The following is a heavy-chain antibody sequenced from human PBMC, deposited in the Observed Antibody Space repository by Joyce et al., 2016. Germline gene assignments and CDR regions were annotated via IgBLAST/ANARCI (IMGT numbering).Heavy chain of an antibody. Sequence: QVQLQQWGAGLLKPSETQSLTCAVSGGPFRGFFWTWVRQPPGKGLEWIGDITNSGVTTYNPSLKTRVTFSVDTSKNQFSLKLNSLSAADTAVYYCARSQWLAPLMYWGQGTPVTVSS. D-gene: IGHD6-19*01. J-gene: IGHJ4*02. CDR2: ITNSGVT. CDR3: ARSQWLAPLMY. CDR1: GGPFRGFF. V-gene: IGHV4-34*01.